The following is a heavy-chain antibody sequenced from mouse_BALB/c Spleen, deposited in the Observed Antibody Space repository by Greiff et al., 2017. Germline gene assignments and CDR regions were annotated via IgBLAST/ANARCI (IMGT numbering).Heavy chain of an antibody. V-gene: IGHV2-6-2*01. CDR2: IWSDGST. D-gene: IGHD2-1*01. CDR3: ARHGVYGNYFDY. J-gene: IGHJ2*01. CDR1: GFSLTSYG. Sequence: VQGVESGPDLVAPSQSLSITCTVSGFSLTSYGVHWVRQPPGKGLEWLVVIWSDGSTTYNSALKSRLSISKDNSKSQVFLKMNSLQTDDTAMYYCARHGVYGNYFDYWGQGTTLTVSS.